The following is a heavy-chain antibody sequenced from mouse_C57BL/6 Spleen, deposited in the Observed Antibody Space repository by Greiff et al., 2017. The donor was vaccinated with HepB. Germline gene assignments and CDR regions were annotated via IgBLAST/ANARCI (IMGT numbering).Heavy chain of an antibody. CDR3: ARGDWEGYFDY. D-gene: IGHD4-1*01. CDR2: ISYSGST. J-gene: IGHJ2*01. V-gene: IGHV3-1*01. CDR1: GYSITSGYD. Sequence: EVQRVESGPGMVKPSQSLSLTCTVTGYSITSGYDWHWIRHFPGNKLEWMGYISYSGSTNYNPSLKSRISITHDTSKNHFFLKLNSVTTEDTATYYCARGDWEGYFDYWGQGTTLTVSS.